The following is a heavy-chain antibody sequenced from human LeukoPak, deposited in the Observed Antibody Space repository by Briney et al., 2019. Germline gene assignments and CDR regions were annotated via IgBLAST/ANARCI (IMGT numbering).Heavy chain of an antibody. V-gene: IGHV4-39*01. J-gene: IGHJ4*02. CDR2: IYYSGDT. CDR1: GGSISSSSYY. Sequence: SETLSLTCTVSGGSISSSSYYWGWIRQPPGKGLEWIGNIYYSGDTYYNPSLKSRVTISVDTSKNQFSLNLSSVTAADTAVYFCARLSGYTDGPPGYWGQGTLVTVSS. D-gene: IGHD5-18*01. CDR3: ARLSGYTDGPPGY.